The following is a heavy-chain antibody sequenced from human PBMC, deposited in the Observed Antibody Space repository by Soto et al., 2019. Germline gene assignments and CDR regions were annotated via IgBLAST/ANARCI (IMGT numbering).Heavy chain of an antibody. Sequence: GGSLRLSCAASGFTFSSYGMHWVRQAPGKGLEWVAVISYDGSNKYYADSVKGRFTISRDNSKNTLYLLMNSLRAEDTAVYYCAKAAEWGYFDYWGQGTLVTVSS. V-gene: IGHV3-30*18. J-gene: IGHJ4*02. CDR1: GFTFSSYG. D-gene: IGHD2-8*01. CDR3: AKAAEWGYFDY. CDR2: ISYDGSNK.